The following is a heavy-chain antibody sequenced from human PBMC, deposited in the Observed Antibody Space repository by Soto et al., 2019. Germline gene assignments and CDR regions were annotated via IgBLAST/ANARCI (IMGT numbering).Heavy chain of an antibody. D-gene: IGHD2-21*02. CDR1: GGSISSGGYY. CDR2: ISYSGST. Sequence: QVQLQESGPGLVKPSQTLSLTCTVSGGSISSGGYYWSWIRQHPGKGLEWIGYISYSGSTYYNPSLKSRVTISVDTSKNQFSLKLSSVTAADTAVYYCARLGVVTANRESWYFDLWGRGTLVTVSS. V-gene: IGHV4-31*03. J-gene: IGHJ2*01. CDR3: ARLGVVTANRESWYFDL.